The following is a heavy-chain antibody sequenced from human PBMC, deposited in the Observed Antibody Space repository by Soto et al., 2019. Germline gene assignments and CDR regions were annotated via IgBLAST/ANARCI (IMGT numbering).Heavy chain of an antibody. Sequence: PSVKVSCKASGGTFSSYAISWVRQAPGQGLEWMGGIIPIFGTANYAQKFQGRVTITADESTSTAYMELSSLRSEDTAVYYCARGGRIVPKQVVGAGYYYGMDVWGQGTTVTVSS. CDR2: IIPIFGTA. V-gene: IGHV1-69*13. CDR1: GGTFSSYA. J-gene: IGHJ6*02. D-gene: IGHD2-15*01. CDR3: ARGGRIVPKQVVGAGYYYGMDV.